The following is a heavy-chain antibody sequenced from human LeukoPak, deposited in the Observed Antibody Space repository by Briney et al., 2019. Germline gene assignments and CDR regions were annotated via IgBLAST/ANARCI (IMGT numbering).Heavy chain of an antibody. CDR3: AKSPGIAAAAPFDP. Sequence: GGSLRLSCAASGLSFSSFAMSWVRQAPGKGLEWVAGISGGGENTYYADSVKGRFTISRDNSKDTLYLQMNSLRAEDTAVYYCAKSPGIAAAAPFDPWGQGTLVTVSS. D-gene: IGHD6-13*01. J-gene: IGHJ5*02. CDR1: GLSFSSFA. V-gene: IGHV3-23*01. CDR2: ISGGGENT.